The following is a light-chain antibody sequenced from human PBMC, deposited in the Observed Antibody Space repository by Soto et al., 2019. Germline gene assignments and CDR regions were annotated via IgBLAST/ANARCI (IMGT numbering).Light chain of an antibody. CDR2: EDT. J-gene: IGLJ3*02. CDR1: SSDVGSYNL. V-gene: IGLV2-23*01. Sequence: QSVLTQPASVSGSPGQSITISCTGTSSDVGSYNLISWYQHHPGKAPKLMIYEDTKRPSGVSNRFSGSKSGNTASLTISGLQAEDEADYHCCSYAGSSTWVFGGGTKLTVL. CDR3: CSYAGSSTWV.